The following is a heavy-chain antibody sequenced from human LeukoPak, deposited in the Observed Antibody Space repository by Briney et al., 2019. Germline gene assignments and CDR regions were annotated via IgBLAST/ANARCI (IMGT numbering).Heavy chain of an antibody. D-gene: IGHD2-21*02. J-gene: IGHJ4*02. V-gene: IGHV1-69*13. CDR3: ARRMPNPYFGGDCYLDY. CDR1: GGTFSSYA. Sequence: GASVKVSCKASGGTFSSYAISWVRQAPGQGLEWMGGIIPIFGTANYAQKFQGRVTITADESTSTAYMELSSLRSEDTAVYYCARRMPNPYFGGDCYLDYGAQEPLVTFSS. CDR2: IIPIFGTA.